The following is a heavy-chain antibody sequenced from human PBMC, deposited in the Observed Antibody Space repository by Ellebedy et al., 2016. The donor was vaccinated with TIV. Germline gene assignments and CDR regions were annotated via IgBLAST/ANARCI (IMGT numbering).Heavy chain of an antibody. D-gene: IGHD6-19*01. J-gene: IGHJ3*02. V-gene: IGHV1-69*04. CDR3: ARVNPGIAVAGDDDAFDI. Sequence: AASVKVSCKASGGTFSSYAISWVRQAPGQGLEWMGRIIPILGIANYAQKFQGRVTITAAKSTSTAYMELSSLRSEDTAVDYCARVNPGIAVAGDDDAFDIWGQGTMVTVSS. CDR2: IIPILGIA. CDR1: GGTFSSYA.